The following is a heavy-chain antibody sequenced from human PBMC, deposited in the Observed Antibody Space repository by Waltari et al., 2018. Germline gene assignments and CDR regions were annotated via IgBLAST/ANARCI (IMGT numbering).Heavy chain of an antibody. J-gene: IGHJ4*02. D-gene: IGHD6-13*01. CDR2: ISCDGSNN. Sequence: QVQLVEPGGGVVQPGRSLRLSCAASGFTFSSYGMHWVRQAPGKGLAWVAVISCDGSNNYEADSVKGRFTISRDNSKNTLYLQMNSLRAEDTAVYYCAKDPGGGSSWYEYFDYWGQGTLVTVSS. CDR3: AKDPGGGSSWYEYFDY. V-gene: IGHV3-30*18. CDR1: GFTFSSYG.